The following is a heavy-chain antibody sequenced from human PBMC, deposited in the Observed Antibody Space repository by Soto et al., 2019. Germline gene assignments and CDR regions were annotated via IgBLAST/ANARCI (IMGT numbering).Heavy chain of an antibody. Sequence: QVQLQESGPGLVKPSQTLSLTCTVSGASIRSGGYYWSWIRQHPGKGLEWIGYIYYSGSTYYNPSLKSRVTISVDTSKNQFSLKLSSVTAADTAVYYCARVFGATPGAYYYGMDVWGQGTTVTVSS. CDR3: ARVFGATPGAYYYGMDV. D-gene: IGHD3-10*01. CDR2: IYYSGST. V-gene: IGHV4-31*03. CDR1: GASIRSGGYY. J-gene: IGHJ6*02.